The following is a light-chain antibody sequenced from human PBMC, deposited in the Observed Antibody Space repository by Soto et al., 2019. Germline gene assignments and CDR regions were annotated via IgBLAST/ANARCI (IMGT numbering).Light chain of an antibody. CDR3: CSYAGTYIYV. CDR2: DVT. J-gene: IGLJ1*01. CDR1: SSDVGNYNY. V-gene: IGLV2-11*01. Sequence: QSALTQPRSVSGSPGQSVTISCTGTSSDVGNYNYVSWYQQHPGKAPKLMIYDVTQRPSGVPDRFSGSKSGNTASLTISGLKAEDEADYYCCSYAGTYIYVFGSGTKLTVL.